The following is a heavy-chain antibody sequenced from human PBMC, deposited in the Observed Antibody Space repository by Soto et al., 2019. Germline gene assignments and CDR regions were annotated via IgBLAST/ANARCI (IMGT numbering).Heavy chain of an antibody. D-gene: IGHD2-15*01. J-gene: IGHJ6*02. Sequence: SETLSLTCTVSGGSVSSGSYYWSWIRQPPGKGLEWIGYIYYTGNTNFNPSLKSRVTISVDTSKNQFSLKLSSVTAADTAVYYCAICGWYYGMDVWGQGTTVTV. V-gene: IGHV4-61*01. CDR2: IYYTGNT. CDR3: AICGWYYGMDV. CDR1: GGSVSSGSYY.